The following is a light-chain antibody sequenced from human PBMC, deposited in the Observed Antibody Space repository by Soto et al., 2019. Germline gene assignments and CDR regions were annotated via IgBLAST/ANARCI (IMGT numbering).Light chain of an antibody. J-gene: IGLJ3*02. V-gene: IGLV4-69*01. Sequence: QPVLTQSPSASASLGASVNLTCTLSSGHSSYAIAWHQQQPEKGPRYLMKVNSGGSHTRGDGIPDRFSGSSSGAERYLTISSLQSEDEADYYCQTWGTGIRVFGGGTKLTVL. CDR3: QTWGTGIRV. CDR2: VNSGGSH. CDR1: SGHSSYA.